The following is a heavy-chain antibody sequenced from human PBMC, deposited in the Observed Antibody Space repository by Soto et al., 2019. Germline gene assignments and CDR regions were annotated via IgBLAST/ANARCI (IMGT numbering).Heavy chain of an antibody. J-gene: IGHJ4*02. D-gene: IGHD3-10*01. Sequence: SETLSLTCAVSGGSISSGGYSWSWIRQPPGKGLEWIGYIYYSGSTNYNPSLKSRVTISVDTSKNQFSLKLSSVTAADTAVYYCAGGPTWYYYAAGGQGTLVTVS. V-gene: IGHV4-61*08. CDR2: IYYSGST. CDR1: GGSISSGGYS. CDR3: AGGPTWYYYAA.